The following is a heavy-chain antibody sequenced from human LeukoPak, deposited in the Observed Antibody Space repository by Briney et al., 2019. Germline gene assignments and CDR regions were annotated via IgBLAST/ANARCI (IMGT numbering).Heavy chain of an antibody. CDR1: GYTFTSYA. V-gene: IGHV7-4-1*01. CDR2: INTNTGNP. Sequence: GAXXKVSCKASGYTFTSYAMNWVRQAPGQGLEWMGWINTNTGNPTYAQGFTGRFVFSLDTSVSTAYLQICSLKAEDTAVYYCAREYPYSSGWYKDYFDYWGQGTLVTVSS. J-gene: IGHJ4*02. D-gene: IGHD6-19*01. CDR3: AREYPYSSGWYKDYFDY.